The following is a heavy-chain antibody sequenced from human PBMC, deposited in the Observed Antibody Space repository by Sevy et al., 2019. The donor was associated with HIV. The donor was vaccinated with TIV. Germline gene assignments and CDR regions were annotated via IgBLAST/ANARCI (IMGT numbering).Heavy chain of an antibody. CDR3: ARDPPLSDYDGSGSYYNYFDY. CDR2: INSDGSST. CDR1: GFTFSSYW. V-gene: IGHV3-74*01. D-gene: IGHD3-10*01. J-gene: IGHJ4*02. Sequence: GGSLRLSCAASGFTFSSYWMHWVRQAPGKGLVWVSRINSDGSSTSYADSVKGRFTISRDKAKNTLYLQMNSLRAEDKAEYYCARDPPLSDYDGSGSYYNYFDYWGQGTLVTVSS.